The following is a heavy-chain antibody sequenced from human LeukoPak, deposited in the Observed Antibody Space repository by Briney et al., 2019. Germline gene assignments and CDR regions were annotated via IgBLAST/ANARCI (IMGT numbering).Heavy chain of an antibody. Sequence: QAGGSLRLSCAASGFIVSTKYMSWVRQAPGKGLGWVSVIYSGGTTYYADSVKGRFTISRDNTKNTLYLQMNSLRAEDTAMYYCARGSRTYCGGDCYDFWGQGTLVTVSS. V-gene: IGHV3-53*01. CDR3: ARGSRTYCGGDCYDF. J-gene: IGHJ4*02. CDR2: IYSGGTT. D-gene: IGHD2-21*01. CDR1: GFIVSTKY.